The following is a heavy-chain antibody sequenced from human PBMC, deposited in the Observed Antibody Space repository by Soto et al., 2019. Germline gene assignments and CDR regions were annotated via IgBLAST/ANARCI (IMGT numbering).Heavy chain of an antibody. V-gene: IGHV3-21*01. J-gene: IGHJ4*02. Sequence: AGGSLRLSCAASGFTFSGYSMNWVRQAPGKGLEWVSSISSSSSYIYYADSVKGRFTISRDNAKNSLYLQMNSLRAEDTAVYYCARARSPIAAPILGNWGQGTLVTAS. CDR3: ARARSPIAAPILGN. CDR2: ISSSSSYI. D-gene: IGHD6-6*01. CDR1: GFTFSGYS.